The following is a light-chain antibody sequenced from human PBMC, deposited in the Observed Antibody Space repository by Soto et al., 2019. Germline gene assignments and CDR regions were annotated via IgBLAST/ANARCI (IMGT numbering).Light chain of an antibody. Sequence: QLVLTQPASVSGSPGQSITISCTGTSSDVGGYNYVSWYQQHPGKAPKLMIYEVSNRPSGVSNRFSGPKSGNTASLTISGLQAEDEADYYCSSYTSSSIDYVFGTGTKLTVL. J-gene: IGLJ1*01. CDR1: SSDVGGYNY. CDR2: EVS. V-gene: IGLV2-14*01. CDR3: SSYTSSSIDYV.